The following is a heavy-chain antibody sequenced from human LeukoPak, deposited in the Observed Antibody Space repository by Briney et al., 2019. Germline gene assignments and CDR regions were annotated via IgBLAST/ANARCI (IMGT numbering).Heavy chain of an antibody. V-gene: IGHV3-53*01. CDR1: GFTVSSKY. CDR3: AKAPTKITMIVADY. J-gene: IGHJ4*02. CDR2: LYSNGNT. D-gene: IGHD3-22*01. Sequence: GGSLRLSCAASGFTVSSKYMSWVRQAPGKGLEWVSTLYSNGNTYYADSVKGRFTISRDNSKNTLSLQMNSLRAEDTAVYYCAKAPTKITMIVADYWGQGTLVTVSS.